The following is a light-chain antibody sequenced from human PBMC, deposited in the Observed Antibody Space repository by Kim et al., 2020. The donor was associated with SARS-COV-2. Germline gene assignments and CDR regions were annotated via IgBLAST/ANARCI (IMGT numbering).Light chain of an antibody. Sequence: AWGRASRVTCTEDSRRTYYASRYQQRPGQAPVLVIYDKNNRPSGIPDRFSASSSGNTASLTITGAQAEDEADYYCNSRDSSGNSYFFGTGTKVTVL. CDR2: DKN. CDR1: SRRTYY. V-gene: IGLV3-19*01. CDR3: NSRDSSGNSYF. J-gene: IGLJ1*01.